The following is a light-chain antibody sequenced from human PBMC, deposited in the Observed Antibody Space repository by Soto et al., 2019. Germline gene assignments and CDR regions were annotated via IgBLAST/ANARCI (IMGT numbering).Light chain of an antibody. Sequence: DIQMTQSPSSLSSSVGDRVTITCQASQDISNYLNWYQQKPGKAPKLLIYDASNLDTGVPSRFSGSGSGTDFTFTISLVQPEDIATYYCQQYDSLPYTFGQGTKLEIK. J-gene: IGKJ2*01. V-gene: IGKV1-33*01. CDR1: QDISNY. CDR2: DAS. CDR3: QQYDSLPYT.